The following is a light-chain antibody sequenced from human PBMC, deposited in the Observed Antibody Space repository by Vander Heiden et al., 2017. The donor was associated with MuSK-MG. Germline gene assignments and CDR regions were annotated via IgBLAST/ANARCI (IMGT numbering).Light chain of an antibody. J-gene: IGKJ4*01. CDR1: QSISSD. CDR3: QQGNRTPT. Sequence: DIQMTQSPSSLSASLGDRVTITCRASQSISSDFNWYQQKRGEAPKLLIYAASSVQSGLATRSSSSGCGTVSTITIRSLHPEDFATYCYQQGNRTPTFGEGTKVEIK. CDR2: AAS. V-gene: IGKV1-39*01.